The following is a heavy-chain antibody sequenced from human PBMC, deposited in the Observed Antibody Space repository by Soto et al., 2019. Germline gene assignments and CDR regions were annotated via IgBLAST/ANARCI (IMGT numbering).Heavy chain of an antibody. CDR1: GFTFSNYA. J-gene: IGHJ4*02. Sequence: EVQLLESGGGLVQPGGSLRLSCAASGFTFSNYAVTWVRQAPGKGLEWVSTISGSGGSTYYADSVKGRFTISTDNSKNKLQLQMNSLRAEDTAVYYCAKDQGSSWYEIDYWGQGTLVTVSS. V-gene: IGHV3-23*01. CDR3: AKDQGSSWYEIDY. CDR2: ISGSGGST. D-gene: IGHD6-13*01.